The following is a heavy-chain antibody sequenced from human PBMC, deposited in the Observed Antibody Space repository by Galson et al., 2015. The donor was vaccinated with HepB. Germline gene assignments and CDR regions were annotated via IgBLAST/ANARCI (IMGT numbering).Heavy chain of an antibody. D-gene: IGHD4-23*01. Sequence: SVKVSCKASGYTFSGYHIHWVRQAPGQGLEWMGIVTPSSGATSYAQRFQGRVIMTGDMSTTTAFLELSSLRSDDTALYYCARETSATGYGGHWGQGTLFTVSS. CDR1: GYTFSGYH. V-gene: IGHV1-46*01. J-gene: IGHJ4*02. CDR2: VTPSSGAT. CDR3: ARETSATGYGGH.